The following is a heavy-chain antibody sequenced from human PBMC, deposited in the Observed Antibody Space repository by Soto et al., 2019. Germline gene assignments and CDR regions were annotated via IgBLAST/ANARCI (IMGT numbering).Heavy chain of an antibody. CDR3: AAVPTDHFCGGGSCYGY. CDR2: ISHSGSV. V-gene: IGHV4-39*07. Sequence: ASETLSLTCTVSGGSVSNSQYFWVWHRQAPGKGLEWIGTISHSGSVRYNPSLNSPVTISVDTSRNQFSLSLTSVTAADTAVYYCAAVPTDHFCGGGSCYGYWGHGTLVTVSS. CDR1: GGSVSNSQYF. J-gene: IGHJ4*01. D-gene: IGHD2-15*01.